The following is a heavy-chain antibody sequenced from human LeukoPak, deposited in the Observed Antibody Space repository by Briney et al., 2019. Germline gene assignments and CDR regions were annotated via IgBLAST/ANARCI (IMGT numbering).Heavy chain of an antibody. D-gene: IGHD2-2*01. J-gene: IGHJ4*02. CDR3: ARDQRSCKSSSCPWEPFDY. Sequence: GGSLRLSCAASGFTFSSYWMSWVRQAPGKGLEWVANIKQDGSEKYYVDSVKGRFTISRDNAKNSLYLQMNSLRAEDTAVYYCARDQRSCKSSSCPWEPFDYWGQGTLVTVSS. CDR1: GFTFSSYW. V-gene: IGHV3-7*05. CDR2: IKQDGSEK.